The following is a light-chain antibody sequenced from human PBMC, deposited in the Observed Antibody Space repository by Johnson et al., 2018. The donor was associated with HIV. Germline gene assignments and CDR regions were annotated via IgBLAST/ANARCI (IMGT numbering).Light chain of an antibody. J-gene: IGLJ1*01. CDR3: GTWDSSLSAGGV. Sequence: HSVLTQPPSVSVAPGQKVTVSCSGSSSNIGSNYVSWYQQLPGTAPKLLIYENNKRPSGIPDRFSGSKSGTSATLGITGLQTGDEADYYCGTWDSSLSAGGVFGTGTKVTVL. CDR1: SSNIGSNY. CDR2: ENN. V-gene: IGLV1-51*02.